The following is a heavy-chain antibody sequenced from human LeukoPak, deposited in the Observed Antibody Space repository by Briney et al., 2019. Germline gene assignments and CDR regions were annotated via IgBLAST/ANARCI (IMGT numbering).Heavy chain of an antibody. CDR2: ISYDGSNK. J-gene: IGHJ4*02. CDR1: GFTFSSYT. CDR3: AKGLAVAGHFDY. V-gene: IGHV3-30-3*01. Sequence: GGSLRLSCAASGFTFSSYTMHWVRQAPGKGLEWVAVISYDGSNKYYADSVKGRFTISRDKSKNTLYLQMNSLRAEDTAVYYCAKGLAVAGHFDYWGQGTLVTVSS. D-gene: IGHD6-19*01.